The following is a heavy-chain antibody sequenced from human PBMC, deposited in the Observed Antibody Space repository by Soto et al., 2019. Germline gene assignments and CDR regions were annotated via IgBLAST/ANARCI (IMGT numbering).Heavy chain of an antibody. CDR3: AKNYDSSGYYQNNYFDY. D-gene: IGHD3-22*01. J-gene: IGHJ4*02. CDR1: GFTFSVYA. CDR2: ISGSGGST. V-gene: IGHV3-23*01. Sequence: GGSLRLSCAASGFTFSVYAMNWVRHAPGKGLEWVSTISGSGGSTYYADSVRGRFTISRDKSKNTLYLQMNSLRAEDTAVYYCAKNYDSSGYYQNNYFDYWGQGTLVTVSS.